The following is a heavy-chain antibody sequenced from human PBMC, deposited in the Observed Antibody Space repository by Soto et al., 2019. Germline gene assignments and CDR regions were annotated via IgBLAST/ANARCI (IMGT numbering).Heavy chain of an antibody. CDR1: GFSLGTYA. Sequence: GGSLRLSCSASGFSLGTYAIHWVRQAPGKGLEYVSAISDDGGTTYYADSVKGRFTISRDNSKKSLYLQMSSLRAEDTAVYYCVKPPGYYIDSSTDYSVWDQGSLVTVSS. V-gene: IGHV3-64D*06. CDR3: VKPPGYYIDSSTDYSV. CDR2: ISDDGGTT. J-gene: IGHJ4*02. D-gene: IGHD2-2*01.